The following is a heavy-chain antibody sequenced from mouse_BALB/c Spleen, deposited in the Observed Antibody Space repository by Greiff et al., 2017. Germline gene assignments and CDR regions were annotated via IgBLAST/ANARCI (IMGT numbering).Heavy chain of an antibody. Sequence: EVQLVESGGGLVKPGGSLKLSCAASEFTFSSYAMSWVRQSPEKRLEWVAEISSGGSYTYYPDTVTGRFTISRDNAKNTLYLEMSSLRSEDTAMYYCARARYDGYYFDYWGQGTTLTVSS. D-gene: IGHD2-3*01. CDR1: EFTFSSYA. CDR3: ARARYDGYYFDY. V-gene: IGHV5-9-4*01. CDR2: ISSGGSYT. J-gene: IGHJ2*01.